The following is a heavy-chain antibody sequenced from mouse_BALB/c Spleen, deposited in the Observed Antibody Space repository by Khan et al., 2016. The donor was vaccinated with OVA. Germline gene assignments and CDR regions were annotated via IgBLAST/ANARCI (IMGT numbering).Heavy chain of an antibody. J-gene: IGHJ2*01. Sequence: EVELVESGGGLVKPGGSLKFSCAASGFTFSNYAMSWVRQTPEKRLEWVATISRGGSFTYYPDNIKGRFTISRDNANNTLYLKMSSLRYEDTAMSYCTRSPGYYGSNYFDYWGQGTTLTVSS. D-gene: IGHD1-1*01. CDR1: GFTFSNYA. CDR3: TRSPGYYGSNYFDY. V-gene: IGHV5-9-3*01. CDR2: ISRGGSFT.